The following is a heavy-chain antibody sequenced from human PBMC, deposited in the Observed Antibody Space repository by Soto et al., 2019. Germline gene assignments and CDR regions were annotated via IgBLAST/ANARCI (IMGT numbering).Heavy chain of an antibody. J-gene: IGHJ5*02. D-gene: IGHD3-16*01. CDR2: IIPILGIA. Sequence: QVQLVQSGAEVNKPGSSVKVSCKASGGTFSSYPISWVRQAPVQGLEWVGRIIPILGIANSAQKCQGRVTITADKSTSTAYMELSSLRSEDTAVYYCARDPSPYVNWFDPWGQGTLVTVSS. V-gene: IGHV1-69*04. CDR1: GGTFSSYP. CDR3: ARDPSPYVNWFDP.